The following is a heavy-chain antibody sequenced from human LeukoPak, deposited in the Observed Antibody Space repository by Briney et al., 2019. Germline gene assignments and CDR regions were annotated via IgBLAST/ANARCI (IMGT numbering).Heavy chain of an antibody. Sequence: SETLSLTCTVSGGSISSGSYYWSWIRQPAGKGLEWIGEINHSGSTNYNPSLKSRVTISVDTSKNQFSLKLSSVTAADTAVYYCARRRYYYGSGSYYTFDYWGQGTLVTVSS. V-gene: IGHV4-61*10. CDR3: ARRRYYYGSGSYYTFDY. CDR2: INHSGST. D-gene: IGHD3-10*01. J-gene: IGHJ4*02. CDR1: GGSISSGSYY.